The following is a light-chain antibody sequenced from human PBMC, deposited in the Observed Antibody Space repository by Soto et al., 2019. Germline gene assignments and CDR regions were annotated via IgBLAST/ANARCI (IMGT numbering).Light chain of an antibody. CDR2: HAS. J-gene: IGKJ4*01. V-gene: IGKV3-20*01. Sequence: ENVLTQSPGTLSLSPGERATLSCRASQSISSSYLAWYQQKPGQTPRLLFYHASSRATGIQDRFSGSGSGTAFPHPISRLEHEEFAVYYCLQYGASLLTFGGGTKVEIK. CDR1: QSISSSY. CDR3: LQYGASLLT.